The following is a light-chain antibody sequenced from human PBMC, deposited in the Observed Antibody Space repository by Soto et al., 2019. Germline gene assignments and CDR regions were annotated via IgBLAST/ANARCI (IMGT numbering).Light chain of an antibody. J-gene: IGKJ1*01. CDR1: QSVSSSY. CDR2: GAS. Sequence: EIVLTQSPGTLSLSPGERATLSCRASQSVSSSYLAWYQQKPGRAPRLLIYGASSRATGIPDRFSGSGSGTDFTLTISRLEPEVFAVYYCQQYGSSPWTFGQGTKVEIK. V-gene: IGKV3-20*01. CDR3: QQYGSSPWT.